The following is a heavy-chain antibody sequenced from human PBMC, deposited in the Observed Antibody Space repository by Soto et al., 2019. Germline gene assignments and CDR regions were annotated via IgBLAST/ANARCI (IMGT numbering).Heavy chain of an antibody. CDR3: ARVPDR. J-gene: IGHJ5*02. Sequence: SETLSLTCAFSGCSISSGGYSWSWIRQPPGKGLEWIGYIYHSGSTYYNPSLKSRVTISVDRSKNQFSLNLSSVTAADTAVYYCARVPDRWGQGTLVTVSS. V-gene: IGHV4-30-2*01. CDR2: IYHSGST. D-gene: IGHD2-2*01. CDR1: GCSISSGGYS.